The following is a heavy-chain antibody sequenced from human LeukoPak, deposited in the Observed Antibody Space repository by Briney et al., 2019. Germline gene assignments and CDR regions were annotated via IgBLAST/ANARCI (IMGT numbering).Heavy chain of an antibody. CDR2: IYHSGTT. CDR1: GGSVSSSNW. Sequence: PSETLSLTCAVSGGSVSSSNWWTWVRQPPGKGLEWIGEIYHSGTTNYNPSLKSRVTISVDKSKNQFSLKLSSVTAADTAVYFCARNGGNTDFDYWGQGTLVTVSS. J-gene: IGHJ4*02. V-gene: IGHV4-4*02. D-gene: IGHD2-8*01. CDR3: ARNGGNTDFDY.